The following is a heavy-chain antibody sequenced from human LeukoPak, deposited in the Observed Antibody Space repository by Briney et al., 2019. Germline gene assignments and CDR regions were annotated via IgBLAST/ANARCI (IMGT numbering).Heavy chain of an antibody. V-gene: IGHV3-13*01. CDR1: GFTFSSYD. CDR2: IGTAGDT. Sequence: GGSLRLSCAASGFTFSSYDMHWVRQATGKGLEWVSAIGTAGDTYYPGSVKGRFTFSRENAKNSLYLQMNSLRAGDTAVYYCARGSLKSYYDFWSGYYFDYWGQGTLVTVSS. J-gene: IGHJ4*02. D-gene: IGHD3-3*01. CDR3: ARGSLKSYYDFWSGYYFDY.